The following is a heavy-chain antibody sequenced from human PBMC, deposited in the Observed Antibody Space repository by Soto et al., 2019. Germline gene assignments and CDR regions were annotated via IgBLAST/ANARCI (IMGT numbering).Heavy chain of an antibody. CDR2: ISYDGSTI. Sequence: QGQLVESGGGVVQPGRSLRLSCAASGFNFRSHAMHWVRQAPGKGLEWVAIISYDGSTIYYGDSVKGRFTISRDNSKNTLYLQMNSLRADDTAVYFCARHVASTVTTSDWFDPWGQGTLVTVSS. J-gene: IGHJ5*02. CDR1: GFNFRSHA. V-gene: IGHV3-30-3*01. D-gene: IGHD4-4*01. CDR3: ARHVASTVTTSDWFDP.